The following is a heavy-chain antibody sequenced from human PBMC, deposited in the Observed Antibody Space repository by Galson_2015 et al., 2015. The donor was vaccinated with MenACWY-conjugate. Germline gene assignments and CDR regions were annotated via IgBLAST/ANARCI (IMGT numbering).Heavy chain of an antibody. CDR2: ISYDGTRK. CDR3: ARHVKVWVVVVSPPDS. D-gene: IGHD2-2*01. V-gene: IGHV3-30-3*01. Sequence: SLRLSCAASGFTFSAYAMHWVRQAPGKGLEWVAVISYDGTRKFYADSVKGRFTISRDNSKNTLYLQMNSLRVEDTALYYCARHVKVWVVVVSPPDSWGQGTLVTVSS. CDR1: GFTFSAYA. J-gene: IGHJ4*02.